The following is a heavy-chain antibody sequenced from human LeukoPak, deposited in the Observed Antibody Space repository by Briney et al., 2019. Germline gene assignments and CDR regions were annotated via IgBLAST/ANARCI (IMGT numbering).Heavy chain of an antibody. D-gene: IGHD3-16*01. J-gene: IGHJ4*02. CDR2: IYYNGST. V-gene: IGHV4-59*01. CDR1: GGSISSYY. Sequence: SETLSLSCTVSGGSISSYYWSWVRQPPGKGLEWIGHIYYNGSTNYNPSPKSRVTISVDPAKNQFCLKLTSVTAAETAVYYCARDLAENYSYYWGEGALVTVSS. CDR3: ARDLAENYSYY.